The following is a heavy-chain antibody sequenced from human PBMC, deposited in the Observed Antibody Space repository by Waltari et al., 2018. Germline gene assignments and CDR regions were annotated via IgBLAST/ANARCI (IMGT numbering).Heavy chain of an antibody. CDR2: IYTSGST. Sequence: VQLQESGPGFVKASQTLSPTFPVSCGSNSCGSYYWRLLRQPAGKGLEWIGYIYTSGSTNYNPSLKSRVTISVDTSKNQFSLKLSAVTAADTAVYYCAREIAAAVSWFDPWGQGTLVTVSS. CDR3: AREIAAAVSWFDP. CDR1: CGSNSCGSYY. V-gene: IGHV4-61*09. D-gene: IGHD6-13*01. J-gene: IGHJ5*02.